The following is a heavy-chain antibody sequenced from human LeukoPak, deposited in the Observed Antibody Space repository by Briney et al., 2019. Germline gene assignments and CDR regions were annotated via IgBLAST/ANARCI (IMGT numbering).Heavy chain of an antibody. CDR3: ARQRGGSIFRRQYYFDY. Sequence: PSETLSLTCAVYGGSFSGYYWSWIRQPPGKGLEWIGEINHSGSTNYNPSLKSRVTTSVDTSKNQFYLKLSSVTAADTAVYYCARQRGGSIFRRQYYFDYWGQGTLVTVSS. CDR2: INHSGST. V-gene: IGHV4-34*01. D-gene: IGHD3-3*01. J-gene: IGHJ4*02. CDR1: GGSFSGYY.